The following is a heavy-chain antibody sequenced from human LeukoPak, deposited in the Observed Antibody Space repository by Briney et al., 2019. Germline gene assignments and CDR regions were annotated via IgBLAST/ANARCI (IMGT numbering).Heavy chain of an antibody. CDR2: IDPSDSYT. CDR1: GYTFTNHW. J-gene: IGHJ4*02. V-gene: IGHV5-10-1*01. CDR3: ARAPDSDSGYDYFDY. D-gene: IGHD5-12*01. Sequence: GESLKISCKGSGYTFTNHWISWVRQMPGKGLEWMGKIDPSDSYTNYSPSFQGHVTISADKSISTAYLQWSSLKASDTAMYYCARAPDSDSGYDYFDYWGQGTLVTVSS.